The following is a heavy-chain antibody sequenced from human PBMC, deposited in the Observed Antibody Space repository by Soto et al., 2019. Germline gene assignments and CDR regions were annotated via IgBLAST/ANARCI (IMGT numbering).Heavy chain of an antibody. D-gene: IGHD6-19*01. Sequence: EVQLVESVGGLVQPGRSLRLSCAASGFTFDDYAMHWVRQAPGKGLEWVSGISWNSDSIGYADSVKGRFTISRDNAKNSLYLQMNSLRAEDTALYYCAKDKAVAEGRGFDYWGQGTLVTVSS. CDR2: ISWNSDSI. J-gene: IGHJ4*02. CDR3: AKDKAVAEGRGFDY. V-gene: IGHV3-9*01. CDR1: GFTFDDYA.